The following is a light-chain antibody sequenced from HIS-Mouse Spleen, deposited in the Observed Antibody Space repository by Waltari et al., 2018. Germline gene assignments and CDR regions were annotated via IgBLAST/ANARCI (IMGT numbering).Light chain of an antibody. Sequence: SYELTQPPSVSVSPGQTARITCSGDALPKKYAYWYQQKSGQAPVLVIYEDSNRPSGIPERFSGSNSGNTATLTISRVEAGDEADYYCQVWDSSSDHPVFGGGTKLTVL. V-gene: IGLV3-10*01. CDR1: ALPKKY. CDR2: EDS. J-gene: IGLJ3*02. CDR3: QVWDSSSDHPV.